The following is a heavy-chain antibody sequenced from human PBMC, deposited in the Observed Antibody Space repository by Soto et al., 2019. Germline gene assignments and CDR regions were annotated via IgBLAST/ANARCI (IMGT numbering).Heavy chain of an antibody. D-gene: IGHD3-22*01. CDR1: GFTFKFYA. V-gene: IGHV3-23*01. CDR2: ISGGGAYT. J-gene: IGHJ3*01. CDR3: AKVRRASYDYSATGIFFVL. Sequence: PGGSLRLSFAASGFTFKFYAMTWVRQAPGEGLEWVSTISGGGAYTYYADSVQGRFSVSRDNSRNTLFLQMNSLRAEDTAVYYCAKVRRASYDYSATGIFFVLGGKGKMVTVS.